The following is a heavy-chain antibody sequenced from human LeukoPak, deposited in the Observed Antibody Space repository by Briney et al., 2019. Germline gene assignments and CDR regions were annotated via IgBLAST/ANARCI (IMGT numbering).Heavy chain of an antibody. Sequence: SETLSLTCTVSGGSISSYYWSWIRQPPGKGLEWIGYIYYSGSTNYNPSLKSRVTISVDTSKNQFSLKLSSVTAADTAVYYCAGSTIIRIDPWGQGALVTVSS. CDR1: GGSISSYY. V-gene: IGHV4-59*08. D-gene: IGHD3-3*01. CDR3: AGSTIIRIDP. J-gene: IGHJ5*02. CDR2: IYYSGST.